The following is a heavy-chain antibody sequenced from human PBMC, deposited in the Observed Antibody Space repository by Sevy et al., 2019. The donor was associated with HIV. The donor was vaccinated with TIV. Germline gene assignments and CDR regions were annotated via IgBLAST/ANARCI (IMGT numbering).Heavy chain of an antibody. CDR2: FDPEDGET. J-gene: IGHJ4*02. V-gene: IGHV1-24*01. CDR3: ATKRNRITMVRGAFDY. Sequence: ASVKVSCKVSGYTLTELSIHWVRQAPGKGLEWMGGFDPEDGETIYAQKFQGRVTMTEDTSTDTAYMELSSLRSEDTAVYYCATKRNRITMVRGAFDYWGQGTLVTVSS. D-gene: IGHD3-10*01. CDR1: GYTLTELS.